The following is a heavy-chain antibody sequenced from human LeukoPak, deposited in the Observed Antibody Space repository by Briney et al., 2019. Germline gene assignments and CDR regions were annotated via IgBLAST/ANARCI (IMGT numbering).Heavy chain of an antibody. Sequence: SETLSLTCAVSGGSISGWYWSWIRQPPGKGLEWIGHIYDSGTTNYNPSLKSRVTMSVDSSKNQFSLKLTSVTAADTAVYYCASDSAVTGNYAFDIWGQGTMVTVSS. CDR3: ASDSAVTGNYAFDI. CDR2: IYDSGTT. J-gene: IGHJ3*02. D-gene: IGHD4-11*01. CDR1: GGSISGWY. V-gene: IGHV4-59*01.